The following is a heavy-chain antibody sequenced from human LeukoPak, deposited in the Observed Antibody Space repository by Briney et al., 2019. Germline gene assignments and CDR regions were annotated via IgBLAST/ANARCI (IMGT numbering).Heavy chain of an antibody. CDR1: GFTFSSYS. CDR3: ARDPRGLREGENDY. D-gene: IGHD5-12*01. Sequence: PGGSLRLSCAASGFTFSSYSMTWVRQAPGKGLEWVSSISSSSSYIYFADSVKGRFTISRDNAKNTLYLQMNSLRAEDTAVYYCARDPRGLREGENDYWGQGTLVTVSS. J-gene: IGHJ4*02. V-gene: IGHV3-21*01. CDR2: ISSSSSYI.